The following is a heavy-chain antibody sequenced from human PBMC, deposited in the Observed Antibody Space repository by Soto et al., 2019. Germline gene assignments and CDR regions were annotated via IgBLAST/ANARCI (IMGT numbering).Heavy chain of an antibody. CDR3: ATEMGATQGPFDN. V-gene: IGHV3-23*01. D-gene: IGHD1-26*01. Sequence: EVQVLESGGGLVQPGGSLRLSCVVSVFPFGANAMSWVRQAPGKGLEWVSGLSNTGRRTSYADSVKGRFNISRDNSVNTVYLQMKSLRVEDTAVYYCATEMGATQGPFDNWGQGTLVTVSS. J-gene: IGHJ4*02. CDR2: LSNTGRRT. CDR1: VFPFGANA.